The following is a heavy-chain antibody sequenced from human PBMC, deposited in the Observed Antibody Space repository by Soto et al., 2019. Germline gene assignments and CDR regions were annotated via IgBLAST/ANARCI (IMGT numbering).Heavy chain of an antibody. D-gene: IGHD6-13*01. V-gene: IGHV3-23*01. Sequence: EVQLLESGGGLVQPGGPLRLSCAASGFTFTGYAMIWFRQAPGKGLDLVSAISGSGGATYYSDSVKGRFTISRDNSRSTLSLQMDSLRADDTAAYYCAKGGSSWYNWFDPWGQGTLVTVSS. CDR2: ISGSGGAT. CDR3: AKGGSSWYNWFDP. J-gene: IGHJ5*02. CDR1: GFTFTGYA.